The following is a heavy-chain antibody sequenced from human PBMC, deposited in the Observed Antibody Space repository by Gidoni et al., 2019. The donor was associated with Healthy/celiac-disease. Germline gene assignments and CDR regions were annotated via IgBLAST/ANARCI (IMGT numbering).Heavy chain of an antibody. CDR1: GFPFSSYA. CDR2: ISSNGGST. Sequence: EVQLVESGGGLVQPGGSLRLSCSASGFPFSSYAIHCVRQAPGKGLEYVAAISSNGGSTYYADSVKGRFTISRDNSKNTLYLQMSSLRAEDTAVYYCVKDLYYYDSSGYYWAESNFDYWGQGTLVTVSS. D-gene: IGHD3-22*01. CDR3: VKDLYYYDSSGYYWAESNFDY. V-gene: IGHV3-64D*06. J-gene: IGHJ4*02.